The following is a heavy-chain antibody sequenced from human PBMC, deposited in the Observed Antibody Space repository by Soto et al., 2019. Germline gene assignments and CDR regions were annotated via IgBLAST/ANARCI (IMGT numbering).Heavy chain of an antibody. J-gene: IGHJ6*02. CDR1: GFTSSSYG. CDR3: AKPLQFISGEYQHYYGMDV. V-gene: IGHV3-23*01. D-gene: IGHD2-2*01. CDR2: ISGSGSRT. Sequence: GGSLRLSCAASGFTSSSYGMSWVRQAPGKGLEWVSIISGSGSRTYYADSVKGRFTISRDSSKNTLFLQMNSLRVEDTAVYYCAKPLQFISGEYQHYYGMDVWGQGTTVTVSS.